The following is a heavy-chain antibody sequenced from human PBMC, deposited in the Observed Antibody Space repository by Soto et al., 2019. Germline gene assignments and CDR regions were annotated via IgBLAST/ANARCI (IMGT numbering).Heavy chain of an antibody. CDR1: GFTFSSYA. Sequence: SGGSLRLSCAASGFTFSSYAMHWVRQAPGKGLEWVAVISYDGSNKYYADSVKGRFTISRDNSNNTLYLQMNSLRAEDTAVYYRARGGSYDHYYGMDVWGQGTTVTVSS. V-gene: IGHV3-30-3*01. J-gene: IGHJ6*02. D-gene: IGHD1-26*01. CDR3: ARGGSYDHYYGMDV. CDR2: ISYDGSNK.